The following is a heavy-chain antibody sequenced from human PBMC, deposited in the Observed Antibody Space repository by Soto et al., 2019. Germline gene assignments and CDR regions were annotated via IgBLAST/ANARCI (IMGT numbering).Heavy chain of an antibody. Sequence: QAQLVESGGGVVQPGRSLRLSCAASGFTFTSYAMHWVRQAPGKGLEWLTLISFDGKNKNYADSVKGRFTISRDNSKNTLFLQMDSLRAEDTAVYFCASWDDSSGYYDGFDVWGQGTLVTVSS. D-gene: IGHD3-22*01. CDR1: GFTFTSYA. V-gene: IGHV3-30*04. J-gene: IGHJ3*01. CDR3: ASWDDSSGYYDGFDV. CDR2: ISFDGKNK.